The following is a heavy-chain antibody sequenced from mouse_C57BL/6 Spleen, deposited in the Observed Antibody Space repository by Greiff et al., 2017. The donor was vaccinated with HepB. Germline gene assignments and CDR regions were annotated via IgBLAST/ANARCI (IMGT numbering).Heavy chain of an antibody. CDR2: INPNNGGT. CDR3: ARAGDYDWFAY. J-gene: IGHJ3*01. Sequence: EVQLQQSGPELVKPGASVKMSCKASGYTFTDYNMHWVKQSHGKSLEWIGYINPNNGGTSYNQKFKGKATLIVNKSSSTAYMELRSLTSEDSAVYYCARAGDYDWFAYWGQGTLVTVSA. D-gene: IGHD2-4*01. CDR1: GYTFTDYN. V-gene: IGHV1-22*01.